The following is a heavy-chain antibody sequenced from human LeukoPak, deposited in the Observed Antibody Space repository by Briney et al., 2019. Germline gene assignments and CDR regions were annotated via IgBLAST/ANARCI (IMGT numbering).Heavy chain of an antibody. CDR3: AREGGTYTAP. CDR2: IYHSGST. J-gene: IGHJ5*02. CDR1: GGSVSSSSYY. D-gene: IGHD3-16*01. V-gene: IGHV4-39*07. Sequence: SETLSLTCTVSGGSVSSSSYYWGWIRQPPGKGLEWIGSIYHSGSTYYNPSLKIRVTISVDTSKNQFSLKLRSVTAADTAVYYCAREGGTYTAPWGQGTLVTVSS.